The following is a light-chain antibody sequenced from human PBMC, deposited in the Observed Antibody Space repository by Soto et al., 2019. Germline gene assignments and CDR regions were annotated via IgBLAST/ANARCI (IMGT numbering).Light chain of an antibody. CDR3: SSYTNTSNRV. J-gene: IGLJ2*01. V-gene: IGLV2-14*03. Sequence: QSALTQPASVSGSPGQSITISCAGASSDVDGYNYVSWYQQHPGKAPKLIFFDVRNRPSGISNRFSGSKSGNTASLTISGLQAEDEADYYCSSYTNTSNRVFGGGTKLTVL. CDR2: DVR. CDR1: SSDVDGYNY.